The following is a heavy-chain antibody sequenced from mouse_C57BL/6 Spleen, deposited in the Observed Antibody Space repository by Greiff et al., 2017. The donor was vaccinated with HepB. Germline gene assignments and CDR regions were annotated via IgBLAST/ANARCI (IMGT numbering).Heavy chain of an antibody. CDR3: AREGYGSRYFDV. J-gene: IGHJ1*03. CDR2: INPSSGYT. D-gene: IGHD2-2*01. CDR1: GYTFTSYT. Sequence: QVQLQQSGAELARPGASVKMSCKASGYTFTSYTMHWVKQRPGQGLEWIGYINPSSGYTKYNQKFKDKATLTADKSSSTAYMQLSSLTSEDSAVYYCAREGYGSRYFDVWGTGTTVTVSS. V-gene: IGHV1-4*01.